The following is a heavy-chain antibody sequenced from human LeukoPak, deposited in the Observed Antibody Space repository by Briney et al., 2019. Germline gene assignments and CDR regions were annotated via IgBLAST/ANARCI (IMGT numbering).Heavy chain of an antibody. V-gene: IGHV3-23*01. D-gene: IGHD3-16*01. CDR2: ISPRGDIT. CDR1: GFSFRSHG. J-gene: IGHJ1*01. CDR3: AKDDDWGRFNH. Sequence: GGTLRLSCAASGFSFRSHGMNWVRQAPGKGLEWVSGISPRGDITYYKDSVRGRFTISRDNFKNTVSLQLNSLRAEDTAMYYCAKDDDWGRFNHWGQGTLVTVSS.